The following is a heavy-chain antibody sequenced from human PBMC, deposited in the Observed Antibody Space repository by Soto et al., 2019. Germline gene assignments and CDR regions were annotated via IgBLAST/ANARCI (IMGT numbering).Heavy chain of an antibody. CDR1: GFTFSSYG. J-gene: IGHJ4*02. CDR3: AKDFAQYSSSDY. D-gene: IGHD6-6*01. CDR2: ISYDGSNK. Sequence: GGSLRLSCAASGFTFSSYGMHWVRQAPDKGLEWVAVISYDGSNKYYADSVKGRFTISRDNSKNTLYLQMNSLRAEDTAVYYCAKDFAQYSSSDYWGQGTLVTVSS. V-gene: IGHV3-30*18.